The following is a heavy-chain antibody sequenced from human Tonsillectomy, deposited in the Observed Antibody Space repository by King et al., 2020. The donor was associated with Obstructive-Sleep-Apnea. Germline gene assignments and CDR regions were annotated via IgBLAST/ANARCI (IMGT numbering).Heavy chain of an antibody. Sequence: QLQESGPGLVKPSETLSLTCTVSGGSISSYYWSWIRQPPGKGLEWIGYIYYSGSTNYNPSLKSLVTISVDTSKNQFSLKLSSVTAADTAVYYCARGNYYDSSHFDYWGQGTLVTVSS. D-gene: IGHD3-22*01. CDR1: GGSISSYY. CDR2: IYYSGST. CDR3: ARGNYYDSSHFDY. J-gene: IGHJ4*02. V-gene: IGHV4-59*01.